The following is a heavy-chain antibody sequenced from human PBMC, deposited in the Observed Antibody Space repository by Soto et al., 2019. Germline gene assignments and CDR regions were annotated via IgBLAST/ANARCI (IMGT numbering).Heavy chain of an antibody. CDR3: ARSIAAAGILDY. D-gene: IGHD6-13*01. CDR1: GFTFSSYA. V-gene: IGHV3-30-3*01. J-gene: IGHJ4*02. Sequence: QVQLVESGGGVVQPGRSLRLSCAASGFTFSSYAMHWVRQAPGKGLEWVAVISYDGSNKYYADSVKGRFTISRDNSKNTLYLQMNSLRAEDMAVYYCARSIAAAGILDYWGQGTLVTVSS. CDR2: ISYDGSNK.